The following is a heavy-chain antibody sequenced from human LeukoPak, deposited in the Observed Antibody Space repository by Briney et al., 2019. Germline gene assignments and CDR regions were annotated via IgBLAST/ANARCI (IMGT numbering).Heavy chain of an antibody. CDR2: ISYDGSNK. CDR3: ARDRTRDGYNQGRVFDY. J-gene: IGHJ4*02. V-gene: IGHV3-30*03. Sequence: PGGSLRLSCGASGFTFSSYSMNWVRQAPGKGLEWVAVISYDGSNKYYADSVKGRFTISRDNSKNTLFLQMNSLRGEDTAVYYCARDRTRDGYNQGRVFDYWGQGTLVTVSS. CDR1: GFTFSSYS. D-gene: IGHD5-24*01.